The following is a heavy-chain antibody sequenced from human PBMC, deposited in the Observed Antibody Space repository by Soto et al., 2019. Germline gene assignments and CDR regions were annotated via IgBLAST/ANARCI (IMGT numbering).Heavy chain of an antibody. D-gene: IGHD3-9*01. Sequence: GASVKVSCKASGGTFSSYTISWVRQAPGQGLEWMGRIIPILGIANYAQKFQGRVTITADKSTSTAYMELSSLRSEDTAVYYCASTCCYDILTYTKRYYYYYMDVWGKGTTVTVSS. CDR1: GGTFSSYT. V-gene: IGHV1-69*02. CDR3: ASTCCYDILTYTKRYYYYYMDV. J-gene: IGHJ6*03. CDR2: IIPILGIA.